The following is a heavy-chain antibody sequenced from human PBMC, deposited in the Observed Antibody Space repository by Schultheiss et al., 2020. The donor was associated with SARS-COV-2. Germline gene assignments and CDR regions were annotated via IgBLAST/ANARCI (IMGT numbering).Heavy chain of an antibody. CDR1: GGSISSSNW. D-gene: IGHD6-13*01. CDR3: ARSWTWYSAFDI. V-gene: IGHV4-4*02. CDR2: IYHSGST. Sequence: SETLSLTCAVSGGSISSSNWWSWVRQPPGKGLEWIGEIYHSGSTNYNPSLRSRVDISVDTSKKQFSLKLNSVTAADTAVYYCARSWTWYSAFDIWGQGTMVTVSS. J-gene: IGHJ3*02.